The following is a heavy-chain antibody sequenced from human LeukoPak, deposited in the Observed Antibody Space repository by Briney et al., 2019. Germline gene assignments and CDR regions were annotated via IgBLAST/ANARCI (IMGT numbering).Heavy chain of an antibody. Sequence: GGSLRLSCAASGFTFSSYGMHWVRQAPGKGLEWVAVIWYDGSNKYYADSVKGRFTISRDNSKNTLYLQMNSLRAEDTAVYYCARGLAMVRGVYFDYWGQGTLVTVSS. CDR1: GFTFSSYG. D-gene: IGHD3-10*01. CDR2: IWYDGSNK. J-gene: IGHJ4*02. V-gene: IGHV3-30*19. CDR3: ARGLAMVRGVYFDY.